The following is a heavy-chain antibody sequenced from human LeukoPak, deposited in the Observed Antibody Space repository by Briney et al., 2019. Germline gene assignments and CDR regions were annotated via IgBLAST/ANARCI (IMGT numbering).Heavy chain of an antibody. J-gene: IGHJ4*02. CDR3: ARRDSSGWGSFDY. V-gene: IGHV5-51*01. Sequence: GESLKISFKGSGYSFTSYWIGWVRQLPGKGLEWMGLIYPGDSDTRTNTSFQGEATISVDKSISTAYLQWSSLKASDTAMYYCARRDSSGWGSFDYWGQGTLVTASS. CDR2: IYPGDSDT. D-gene: IGHD6-19*01. CDR1: GYSFTSYW.